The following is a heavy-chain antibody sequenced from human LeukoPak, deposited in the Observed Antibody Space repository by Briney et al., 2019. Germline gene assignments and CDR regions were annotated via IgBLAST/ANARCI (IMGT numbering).Heavy chain of an antibody. CDR3: ARDARFLEWLYPYYYYYMDV. D-gene: IGHD3-3*01. CDR1: GYTFTSNY. CDR2: ISPSGGST. J-gene: IGHJ6*03. Sequence: ASVKVSCKAFGYTFTSNYMHWVRQAPGQGPEWMGVISPSGGSTTYAQKFQGRVTLTRDMSTSTDYLELSSLRSEDTAVYYCARDARFLEWLYPYYYYYMDVWGKGTTVTVSS. V-gene: IGHV1-46*01.